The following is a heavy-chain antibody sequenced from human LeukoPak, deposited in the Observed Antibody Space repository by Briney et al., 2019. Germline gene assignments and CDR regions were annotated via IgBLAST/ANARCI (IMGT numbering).Heavy chain of an antibody. D-gene: IGHD5-18*01. J-gene: IGHJ6*02. CDR2: IYYSGST. Sequence: KPSETLSLTCTVSGGSISSSSYYWGWIRQPPGKGLEWIGSIYYSGSTYYNPSLKSRVTISVDTSKNQFSLKLSSVTAADTAVYYCARGQRYSYYYYYGMDVWGQGTTVTVSS. V-gene: IGHV4-39*01. CDR1: GGSISSSSYY. CDR3: ARGQRYSYYYYYGMDV.